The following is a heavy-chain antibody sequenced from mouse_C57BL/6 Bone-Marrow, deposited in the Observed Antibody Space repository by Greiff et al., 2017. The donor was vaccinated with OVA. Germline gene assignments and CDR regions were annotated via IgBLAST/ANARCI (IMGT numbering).Heavy chain of an antibody. Sequence: EVQLQQSGGDLVKPGGSLKLSCAASGFTFSSYGMSWVRQTPVKRLEWVATISSGGSYTYYPHSVKGRFTISRDNAKTTLYLQMSSLKSEDTAMYYCARYPPFYIGSSYVGCYAMDYWGQGTSVTVSS. CDR1: GFTFSSYG. D-gene: IGHD1-1*01. CDR3: ARYPPFYIGSSYVGCYAMDY. J-gene: IGHJ4*01. V-gene: IGHV5-6*01. CDR2: ISSGGSYT.